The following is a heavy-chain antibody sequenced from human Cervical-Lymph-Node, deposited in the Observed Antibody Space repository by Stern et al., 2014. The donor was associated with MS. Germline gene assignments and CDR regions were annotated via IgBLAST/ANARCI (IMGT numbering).Heavy chain of an antibody. J-gene: IGHJ5*02. D-gene: IGHD1-26*01. CDR1: GYTVTNHW. CDR3: ARGSIAGATQNWLDA. CDR2: IYPGDSDT. V-gene: IGHV5-51*01. Sequence: EVQLVESGAVVKKPGGSLRISCPGSGYTVTNHWIAWVRQVPGQGLEWMGIIYPGDSDTRYSPSFRGQVTISADKSISTAYLQWSSLKASDTAMYYCARGSIAGATQNWLDAWGQGTLVTVSS.